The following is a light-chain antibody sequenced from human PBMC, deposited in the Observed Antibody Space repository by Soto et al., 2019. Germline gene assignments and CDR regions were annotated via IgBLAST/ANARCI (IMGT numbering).Light chain of an antibody. CDR1: RSNVGENY. CDR3: GTWDNSLSAGL. V-gene: IGLV1-51*01. Sequence: QSVLTQTPSVSAAPRQRVTISCSGSRSNVGENYVSWYQQFPGTAPQLVIYDDVKRSPGIPDRFSASKSGTSATLAITGLQTGDEADYYCGTWDNSLSAGLFGTGTQLTVL. CDR2: DDV. J-gene: IGLJ2*01.